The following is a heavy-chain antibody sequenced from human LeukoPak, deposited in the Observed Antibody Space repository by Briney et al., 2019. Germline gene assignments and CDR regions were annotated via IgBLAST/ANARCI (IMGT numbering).Heavy chain of an antibody. CDR1: GGSISSGDYY. CDR2: IYYSGST. V-gene: IGHV4-30-4*01. J-gene: IGHJ5*02. D-gene: IGHD2-15*01. CDR3: ARARYCSGGSCYGKYNWFDP. Sequence: SETLSLTCTVSGGSISSGDYYWSWIRQPPGKGLEWIGYIYYSGSTYYNPSLKSRVTISVDTSKNQFSLKLSSVTAADTAVYYCARARYCSGGSCYGKYNWFDPWGQGTLVTVSS.